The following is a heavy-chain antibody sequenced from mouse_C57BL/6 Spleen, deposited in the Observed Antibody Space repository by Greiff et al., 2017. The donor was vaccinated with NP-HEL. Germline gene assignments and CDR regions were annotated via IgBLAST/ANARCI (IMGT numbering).Heavy chain of an antibody. V-gene: IGHV1-69*01. CDR3: ARSGGNFDD. J-gene: IGHJ1*03. Sequence: QVQLQQPGAELVMPGASVKLSCKASGYTFTSYWMHWVKQRPGQGLEWIGEIDPSDSYTNYNQKFKGKSTLTVDKSSSTAYMQLSSLTSDDSAGDCCARSGGNFDDWGKGTTVTVSS. CDR2: IDPSDSYT. CDR1: GYTFTSYW. D-gene: IGHD3-2*02.